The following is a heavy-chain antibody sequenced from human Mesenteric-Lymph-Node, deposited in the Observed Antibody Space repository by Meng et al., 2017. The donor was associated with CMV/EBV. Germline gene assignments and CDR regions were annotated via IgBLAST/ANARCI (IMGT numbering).Heavy chain of an antibody. CDR1: GYTFTTNY. CDR2: INPNSGGT. V-gene: IGHV1-2*02. J-gene: IGHJ6*02. CDR3: ASLPRDYYYYYGMDV. Sequence: ASVKVSCKASGYTFTTNYLHWVRQAPGQGLEWMGWINPNSGGTNYAQKFQGRVTMTRDTSISTAYMELSRLRSDDTAVYYCASLPRDYYYYYGMDVWGQGTTVTVSS.